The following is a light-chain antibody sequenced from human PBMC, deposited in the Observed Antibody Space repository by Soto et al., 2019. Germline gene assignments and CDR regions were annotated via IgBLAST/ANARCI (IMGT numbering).Light chain of an antibody. J-gene: IGKJ2*01. V-gene: IGKV3-20*01. CDR2: DAS. CDR3: QQYERPPFA. CDR1: QRVSNSY. Sequence: EMVLTQSPGTLSLCPGDRATLSCRASQRVSNSYLAWFQQKPGQAPRLLIYDASSRAAGVPDRVSGGGSGTDFTLTISALEPEDFALYFCQQYERPPFAFGQGTRLEI.